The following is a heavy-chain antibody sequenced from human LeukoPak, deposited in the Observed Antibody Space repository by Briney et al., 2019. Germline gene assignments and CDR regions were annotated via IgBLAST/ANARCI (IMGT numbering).Heavy chain of an antibody. CDR1: GFTFSTYW. J-gene: IGHJ3*02. CDR3: AREAWDAFDI. Sequence: GGSLRLSCAASGFTFSTYWKHWARQATGRGLVWVSRINGDGSTTDYADSVEGRLTISRDNAENTLYLQMNSLRAEDTAVYYCAREAWDAFDIWGQGTMVTVSS. CDR2: INGDGSTT. V-gene: IGHV3-74*01.